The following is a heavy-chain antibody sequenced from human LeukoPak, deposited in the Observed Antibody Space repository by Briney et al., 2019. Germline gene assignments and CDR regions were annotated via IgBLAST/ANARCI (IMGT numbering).Heavy chain of an antibody. J-gene: IGHJ6*02. CDR1: GFTFSNAW. CDR2: IKGKTDGGTT. CDR3: TTRIQAASTYYYYYGMDV. Sequence: PGGSLRLSCAASGFTFSNAWMSWVRQAPGKGLEWVGRIKGKTDGGTTDYAAPVKGRFTISRDDSKNTLYLQMNSLKTEDTAVYYCTTRIQAASTYYYYYGMDVWGQGTTVTVSS. V-gene: IGHV3-15*01. D-gene: IGHD2-15*01.